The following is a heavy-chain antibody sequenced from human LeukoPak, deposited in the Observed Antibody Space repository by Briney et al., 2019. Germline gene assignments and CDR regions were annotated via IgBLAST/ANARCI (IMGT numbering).Heavy chain of an antibody. Sequence: SETLSFTCTVSGGPISSYYWSWVRQPPGKGLEWIGYGYYSGSTDYIPSLKSRVTISVDTSKNQFSLKLTSVTAADTAVYYCVRSADRVIRGAPPYYYYYMDVWGKGTTVTVSS. CDR1: GGPISSYY. D-gene: IGHD3-10*01. J-gene: IGHJ6*03. V-gene: IGHV4-59*01. CDR2: GYYSGST. CDR3: VRSADRVIRGAPPYYYYYMDV.